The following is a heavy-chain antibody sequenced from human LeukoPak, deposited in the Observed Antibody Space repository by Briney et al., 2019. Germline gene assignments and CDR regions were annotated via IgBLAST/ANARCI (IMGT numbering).Heavy chain of an antibody. V-gene: IGHV3-23*01. CDR1: GFTFSRYG. CDR3: ANDRCSDDVGCYVSYIDV. D-gene: IGHD2-15*01. J-gene: IGHJ4*01. CDR2: INAGDDRT. Sequence: GGSLRLSCAASGFTFSRYGMNWVRQAPGKGLEWVSSINAGDDRTYYADSVRGRFTISRDNSKITLFLQMNHLRPDDTALYYYANDRCSDDVGCYVSYIDVWGKGTLVTISS.